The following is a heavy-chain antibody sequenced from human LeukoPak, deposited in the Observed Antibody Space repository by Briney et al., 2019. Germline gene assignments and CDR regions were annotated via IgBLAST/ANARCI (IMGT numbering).Heavy chain of an antibody. CDR2: IYYSGST. CDR3: ASHRDYYDSSGPQDV. J-gene: IGHJ6*02. D-gene: IGHD3-22*01. Sequence: PSQTLSLTCTVSGGSISSGGYYWSWIRQHPGKGLEWIGYIYYSGSTYYNPSLKSRVTISVDMSKNQFSLKLSSVTAADTAVYYCASHRDYYDSSGPQDVWGQGTTVTVSS. CDR1: GGSISSGGYY. V-gene: IGHV4-31*03.